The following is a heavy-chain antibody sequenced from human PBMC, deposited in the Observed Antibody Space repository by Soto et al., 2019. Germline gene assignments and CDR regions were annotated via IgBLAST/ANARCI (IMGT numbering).Heavy chain of an antibody. CDR2: IYYSGST. V-gene: IGHV4-30-4*01. Sequence: SETLSLTCTVSGGSIRSGDSYWSWIRQPPGKGLEWIGYIYYSGSTYYNPSLKSRVTISLDTSKNQFSLNLSSVTATDTAVYYCARTHYSDRSGTDYWGQGTLVTVSS. D-gene: IGHD3-22*01. CDR3: ARTHYSDRSGTDY. J-gene: IGHJ4*02. CDR1: GGSIRSGDSY.